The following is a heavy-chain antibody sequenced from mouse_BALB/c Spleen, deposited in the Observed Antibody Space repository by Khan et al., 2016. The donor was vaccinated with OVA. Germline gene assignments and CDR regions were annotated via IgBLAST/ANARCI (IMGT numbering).Heavy chain of an antibody. J-gene: IGHJ3*01. Sequence: QVQLKQSGPGLVQPSQSLSITCTVSGFSLDKYSVHWIHQSPGKGLEWLGVIWSAGSTDYNAAFISRLTITKDNSRSQVFFKVNSLQPNDTAIYYCARRGYDYGRGALFAYWGQGTLVTVSA. V-gene: IGHV2-2*02. CDR2: IWSAGST. CDR3: ARRGYDYGRGALFAY. D-gene: IGHD2-4*01. CDR1: GFSLDKYS.